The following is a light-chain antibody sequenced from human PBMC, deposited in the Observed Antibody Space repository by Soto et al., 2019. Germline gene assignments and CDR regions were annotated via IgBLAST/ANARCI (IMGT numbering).Light chain of an antibody. CDR3: QQRSNWPIT. Sequence: EIVMTQSPATLSVSPGARATLSCRASQSVSSNLAWYQQKPGQAPRLLIYDASNRATGIPARVSGSESGTAFTLTISSLEPEELAVYDGQQRSNWPITFCPGTRLEI. CDR1: QSVSSN. CDR2: DAS. J-gene: IGKJ5*01. V-gene: IGKV3D-11*03.